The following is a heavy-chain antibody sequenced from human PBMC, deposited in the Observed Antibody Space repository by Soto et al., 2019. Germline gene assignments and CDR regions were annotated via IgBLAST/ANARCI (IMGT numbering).Heavy chain of an antibody. V-gene: IGHV3-30*18. J-gene: IGHJ3*02. CDR2: ISYDGSNK. Sequence: PGGSLRLSCAASGFTFSSYGMHWVRQAPGKGLEWVAVISYDGSNKYYADSVKGRFTISRDNSKNTLYLQMNSLRAEDTAVYYCAKDPQKMVKKGGDAFDIWGQGTMVTVSS. D-gene: IGHD2-8*01. CDR3: AKDPQKMVKKGGDAFDI. CDR1: GFTFSSYG.